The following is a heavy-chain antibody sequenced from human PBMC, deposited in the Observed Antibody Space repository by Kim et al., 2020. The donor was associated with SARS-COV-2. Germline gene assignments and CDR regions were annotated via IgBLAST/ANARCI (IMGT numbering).Heavy chain of an antibody. CDR3: ARGWRCSGGSCYSSDAFDI. CDR1: GYSISSGYY. Sequence: SETLSLTCTVSGYSISSGYYWGWIRQPPGKGLEWIGSIYHSGSTYYNPSLKSRVTISVDTSKNQFSLKLSSVTAADTAVYYCARGWRCSGGSCYSSDAFDIWGQGTMVTVSS. CDR2: IYHSGST. D-gene: IGHD2-15*01. J-gene: IGHJ3*02. V-gene: IGHV4-38-2*02.